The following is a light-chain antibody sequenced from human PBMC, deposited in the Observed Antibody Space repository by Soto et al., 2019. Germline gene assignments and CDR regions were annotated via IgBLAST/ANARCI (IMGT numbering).Light chain of an antibody. Sequence: EIVMTQSPSTLSVSPGERATLSCRASQIVSSYVAWYQQKPGQAPRLLIYDASNRATGIPARFSGSGSGTDFTLTISSLQPDDFATYYCQQYNSYSWTFGQGTKVDIK. V-gene: IGKV3D-15*01. CDR1: QIVSSY. CDR3: QQYNSYSWT. J-gene: IGKJ1*01. CDR2: DAS.